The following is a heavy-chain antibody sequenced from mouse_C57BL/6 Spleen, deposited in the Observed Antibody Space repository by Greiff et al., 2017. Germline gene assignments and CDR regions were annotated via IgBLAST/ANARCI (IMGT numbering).Heavy chain of an antibody. Sequence: EVKLMESGGDLVKPGGSLKLSCAASGFTFSSSGMSWVRQTPDKRLEWVATISSGGSYTYYPDSVKGRFTISRDNAKNTLYLQMSSLKSEDTAMYYCASHTTGNYAMDYWGQGTSVTVSS. CDR1: GFTFSSSG. V-gene: IGHV5-6*01. J-gene: IGHJ4*01. CDR3: ASHTTGNYAMDY. CDR2: ISSGGSYT. D-gene: IGHD4-1*02.